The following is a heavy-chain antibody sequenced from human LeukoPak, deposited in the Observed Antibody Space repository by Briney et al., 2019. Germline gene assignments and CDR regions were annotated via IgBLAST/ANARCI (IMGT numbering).Heavy chain of an antibody. J-gene: IGHJ4*02. V-gene: IGHV3-21*01. CDR1: GFTFSSYS. D-gene: IGHD4-23*01. CDR2: ISSSSTYI. CDR3: ARAFVSGNSDFGY. Sequence: GSLRLSCAASGFTFSSYSMNWIRQAPGKGLEWVASISSSSTYIYYADSVKGRFTISRDNAKNSLYLQMNSLRAEDMAVYYCARAFVSGNSDFGYWGQGTLVTVSS.